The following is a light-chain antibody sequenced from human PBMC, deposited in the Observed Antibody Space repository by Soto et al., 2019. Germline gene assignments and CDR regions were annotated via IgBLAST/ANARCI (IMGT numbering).Light chain of an antibody. CDR1: QSLLHITGETF. CDR3: MQSTQLPPT. Sequence: VMTQTPLSLSVAPGQPSSISCKSSQSLLHITGETFLFWYLQKPGQSPQLLIYEVSTRVSGVPDRFSGSGSGTDFTLEISRVETDDVGIYYCMQSTQLPPTFGQGTRLEFK. CDR2: EVS. V-gene: IGKV2D-29*02. J-gene: IGKJ5*01.